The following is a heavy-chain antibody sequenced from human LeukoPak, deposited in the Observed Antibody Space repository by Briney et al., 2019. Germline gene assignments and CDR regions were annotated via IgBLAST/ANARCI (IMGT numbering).Heavy chain of an antibody. Sequence: ASVKVSCKVSGYTLTELSMHWVRQAPGKGLEWMGGFDPEDGETIYAQKFQGRVTMTEDTSTDTAYMELSSLRSEDTAVYYCTRAGIPGYCGAATCSNWLDPWGQGTLVTVSS. D-gene: IGHD2-15*01. CDR1: GYTLTELS. CDR2: FDPEDGET. J-gene: IGHJ5*02. CDR3: TRAGIPGYCGAATCSNWLDP. V-gene: IGHV1-24*01.